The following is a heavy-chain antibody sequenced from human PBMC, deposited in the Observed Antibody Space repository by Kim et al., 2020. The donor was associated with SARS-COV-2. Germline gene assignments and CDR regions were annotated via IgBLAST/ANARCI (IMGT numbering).Heavy chain of an antibody. CDR1: GFTFSSYG. J-gene: IGHJ3*02. CDR3: AKDGPPTDCSSTSCYSDAFDI. V-gene: IGHV3-30*18. Sequence: GGSLRLSCAASGFTFSSYGMHWVRQAPGKGLEWVAVISYDGSNKYYADSVKGRFTISRDNSKNTLYLQMNSLRAEDTAVYYCAKDGPPTDCSSTSCYSDAFDIWGQGTMVTVSS. D-gene: IGHD2-2*01. CDR2: ISYDGSNK.